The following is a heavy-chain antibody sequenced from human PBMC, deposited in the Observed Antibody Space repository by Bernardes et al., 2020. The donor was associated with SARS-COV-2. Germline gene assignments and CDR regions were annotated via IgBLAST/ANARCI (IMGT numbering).Heavy chain of an antibody. CDR3: AKPLRWLQWDFGLDV. CDR2: ISGSGGST. J-gene: IGHJ6*02. V-gene: IGHV3-23*01. D-gene: IGHD5-12*01. CDR1: GFTFSSYA. Sequence: GGSLRLSCAASGFTFSSYAMNWVRQAPGTGLEWVSGISGSGGSTYYTDSVKGRFTISRDNSKNTLYLQMNSLRAEDTAVYYCAKPLRWLQWDFGLDVWGQGTTVTVSS.